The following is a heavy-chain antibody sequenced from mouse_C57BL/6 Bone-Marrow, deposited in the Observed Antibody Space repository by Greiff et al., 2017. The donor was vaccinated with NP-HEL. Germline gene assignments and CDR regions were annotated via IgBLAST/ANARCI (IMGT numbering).Heavy chain of an antibody. V-gene: IGHV1-55*01. CDR3: VSLITTVVEGYAMDY. Sequence: QVQLQQPGAELVQPGASVKMSCKASGYTFTSYWITWVKQRPGQGLEWIGDIYPGSGSTNYNEKFKSKATLTVDTSSSTAYMQLSSLTSEDSAVYYCVSLITTVVEGYAMDYWGQGTSVTVSS. J-gene: IGHJ4*01. D-gene: IGHD1-1*01. CDR2: IYPGSGST. CDR1: GYTFTSYW.